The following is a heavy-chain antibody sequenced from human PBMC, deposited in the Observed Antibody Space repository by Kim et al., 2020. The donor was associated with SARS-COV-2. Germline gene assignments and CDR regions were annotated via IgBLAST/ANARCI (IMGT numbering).Heavy chain of an antibody. CDR3: MRDPATY. CDR1: GFIIRTYW. Sequence: GGSLRLSCVASGFIIRTYWMTWVRQPPGKGLEWVGNIKEDGSEAYYADSVKGRFTISRDNAKNSLYLQMNSLRAEDTAVYYCMRDPATYLGQGTLVIGSS. J-gene: IGHJ1*01. V-gene: IGHV3-7*01. CDR2: IKEDGSEA.